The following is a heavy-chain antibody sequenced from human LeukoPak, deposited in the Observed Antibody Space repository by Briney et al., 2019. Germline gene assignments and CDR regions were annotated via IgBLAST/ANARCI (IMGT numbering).Heavy chain of an antibody. CDR2: ISGSGGST. V-gene: IGHV3-23*01. Sequence: GGSLRLSCAASGFTFSSYAMSWVRQASGKGLEWVSVISGSGGSTYYADSVKGRFTISRDNSKNTLYLQMSSLRAEDTALYYCAKGHGYYYGSGSYYNPLDYWGQGTLVTVSS. J-gene: IGHJ4*02. CDR1: GFTFSSYA. CDR3: AKGHGYYYGSGSYYNPLDY. D-gene: IGHD3-10*01.